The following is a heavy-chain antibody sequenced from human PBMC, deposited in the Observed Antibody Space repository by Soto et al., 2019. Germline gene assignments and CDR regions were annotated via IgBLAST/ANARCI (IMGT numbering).Heavy chain of an antibody. CDR2: TYYRSKWYN. J-gene: IGHJ2*01. CDR3: ARDGSGFHWYFDL. CDR1: GDSVSSKSAT. V-gene: IGHV6-1*01. D-gene: IGHD5-12*01. Sequence: QAQLQQSGPGLVKPSQTLSLTCAISGDSVSSKSATWSWIRQSPSRGLEWLGRTYYRSKWYNDYAVSVKGRIVINSDTSKNQFSLQLNSVTPEDTAVYYCARDGSGFHWYFDLWGRGTPDTVSS.